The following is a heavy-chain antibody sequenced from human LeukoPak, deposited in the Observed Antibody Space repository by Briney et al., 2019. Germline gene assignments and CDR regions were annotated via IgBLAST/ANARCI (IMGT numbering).Heavy chain of an antibody. CDR3: AREANYYGSGSYFEGTFDY. J-gene: IGHJ4*02. CDR1: GVSISTHY. V-gene: IGHV4-59*11. CDR2: IYHNGIA. Sequence: SETLSLTCNVSGVSISTHYWSWIRQSPGKGLEWIGYIYHNGIANYNPSLKSRVTISIDTSKDEFSLKLTSVTAADTAVYYCAREANYYGSGSYFEGTFDYWGQGSLVTVSS. D-gene: IGHD3-10*01.